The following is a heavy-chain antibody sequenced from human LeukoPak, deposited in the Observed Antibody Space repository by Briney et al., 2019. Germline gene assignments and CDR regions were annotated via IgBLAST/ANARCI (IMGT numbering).Heavy chain of an antibody. CDR2: IGSSSSSI. Sequence: GGSLRLSCAASRFTFSTYGMNWVRQAPGKGLEWVSFIGSSSSSIYYADSVKGRFIISRDNAKNSLYLQMNSLTAEDTAVYYCATDRGHAFDIWGQGTMVTVS. CDR3: ATDRGHAFDI. V-gene: IGHV3-48*01. CDR1: RFTFSTYG. J-gene: IGHJ3*02. D-gene: IGHD3-10*01.